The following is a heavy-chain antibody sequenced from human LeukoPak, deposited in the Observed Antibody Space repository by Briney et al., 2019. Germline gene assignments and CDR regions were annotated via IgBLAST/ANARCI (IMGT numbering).Heavy chain of an antibody. J-gene: IGHJ5*02. Sequence: GGTLRLSCAASGFTFSSYGMHWVRQAPGKGLEGVAFIRYDGNDTYYADSVKGRFTTSRDNSKNIVFLQMNSLRADDTAVYYCAKDQAGAWGQGTLVTVSS. V-gene: IGHV3-30*02. CDR1: GFTFSSYG. D-gene: IGHD1-26*01. CDR2: IRYDGNDT. CDR3: AKDQAGA.